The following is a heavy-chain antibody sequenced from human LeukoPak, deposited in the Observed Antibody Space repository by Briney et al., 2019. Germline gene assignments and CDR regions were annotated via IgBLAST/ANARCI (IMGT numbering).Heavy chain of an antibody. D-gene: IGHD6-13*01. V-gene: IGHV1-46*01. Sequence: ASVKVSCKASGYTFTSYYMHWVRQAPGQGLEWMGIINPSGGRTSYAQKVQGRVTMTTDTSTSTAYMELRSLRSDDTAVYYCARDRWYSRNWNDAVDIWGQGTMVTVSS. CDR1: GYTFTSYY. CDR2: INPSGGRT. J-gene: IGHJ3*02. CDR3: ARDRWYSRNWNDAVDI.